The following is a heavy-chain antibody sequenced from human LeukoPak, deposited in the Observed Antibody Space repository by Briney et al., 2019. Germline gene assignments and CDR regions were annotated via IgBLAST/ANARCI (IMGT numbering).Heavy chain of an antibody. CDR2: ISYDGDNK. D-gene: IGHD6-19*01. J-gene: IGHJ4*02. CDR1: GFIFSSYA. V-gene: IGHV3-30-3*01. Sequence: PGRSLRLSCAASGFIFSSYAMHWVRQALGKGLEWVALISYDGDNKYYADSVKGRFTISRDNSKNTLYLQMNSLRFDDAAVYYCARHSSGWLDRGTPGGDHWGQGTLVTVSS. CDR3: ARHSSGWLDRGTPGGDH.